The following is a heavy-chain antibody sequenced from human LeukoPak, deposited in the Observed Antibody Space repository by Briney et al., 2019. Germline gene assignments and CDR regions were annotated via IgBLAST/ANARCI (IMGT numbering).Heavy chain of an antibody. J-gene: IGHJ4*02. CDR1: GYTFTGYY. CDR3: ARPPGSYDPFDY. CDR2: INPNSGGT. V-gene: IGHV1-2*02. Sequence: ASVKVSCKASGYTFTGYYMHWVRQAPGQGLEWVGWINPNSGGTNYAQKFQGRVTMTRDTSISTAYMELSRLRSDDTAVYYCARPPGSYDPFDYWGQGTLVTVSS. D-gene: IGHD1-26*01.